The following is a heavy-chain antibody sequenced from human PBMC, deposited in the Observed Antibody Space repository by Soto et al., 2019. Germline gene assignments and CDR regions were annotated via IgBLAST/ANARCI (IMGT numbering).Heavy chain of an antibody. J-gene: IGHJ4*02. D-gene: IGHD2-2*01. CDR3: ASRVLVVPAAIGDYFDY. Sequence: SETLSLTCSVYGGSFSGYYWSWVRQPPGKGLEWIGEINHSGSTNYNPSLKSRVTIPVDTSKNQFSLKLSSVTAADTAVYYCASRVLVVPAAIGDYFDYWGQGTLVTVSS. CDR2: INHSGST. V-gene: IGHV4-34*01. CDR1: GGSFSGYY.